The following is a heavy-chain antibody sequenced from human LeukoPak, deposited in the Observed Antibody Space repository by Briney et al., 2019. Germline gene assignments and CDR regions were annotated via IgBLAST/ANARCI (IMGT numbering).Heavy chain of an antibody. Sequence: GGSLRLSCAGSGFTFNSYAISWVRQAPGKGLEWVSVISASGGSTYYAASVKGRFTLSRDNSKNTVFLQMNSLRAEDTAVYYCAKYTYYFDSSGYFGGYDNWGQGTLVTVSS. CDR3: AKYTYYFDSSGYFGGYDN. J-gene: IGHJ4*02. CDR1: GFTFNSYA. D-gene: IGHD3-22*01. CDR2: ISASGGST. V-gene: IGHV3-23*01.